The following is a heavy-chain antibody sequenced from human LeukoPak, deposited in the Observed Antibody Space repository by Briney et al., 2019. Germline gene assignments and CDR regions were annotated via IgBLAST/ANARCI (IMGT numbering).Heavy chain of an antibody. CDR3: ARDHSSSFYFDY. V-gene: IGHV4-59*01. D-gene: IGHD6-13*01. Sequence: SETLSLTCTVSGGSISSYYWSWIRQPPGKGLEWIGYIYYSGSTNYNPSLKSRVTISVDTSKNQFSLKLSSVTAADTAVYYCARDHSSSFYFDYWGQGTLVTVSS. J-gene: IGHJ4*02. CDR1: GGSISSYY. CDR2: IYYSGST.